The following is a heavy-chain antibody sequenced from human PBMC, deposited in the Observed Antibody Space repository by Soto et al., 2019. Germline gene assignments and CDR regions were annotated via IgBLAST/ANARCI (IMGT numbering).Heavy chain of an antibody. D-gene: IGHD4-17*01. CDR2: IYPDDSDS. Sequence: PGESLKISCKGSGYKFTTYWIGWVRQMPGKGLEWMAIIYPDDSDSRYSPSFQGQVTISADKSISTAYLQWSSLKASDTAIYYCVATYGAYLDYWGQGTLLTVSS. CDR3: VATYGAYLDY. V-gene: IGHV5-51*01. CDR1: GYKFTTYW. J-gene: IGHJ4*02.